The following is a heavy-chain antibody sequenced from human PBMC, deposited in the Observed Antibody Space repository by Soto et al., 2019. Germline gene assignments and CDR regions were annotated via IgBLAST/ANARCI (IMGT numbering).Heavy chain of an antibody. CDR1: GFTFNLYG. CDR3: AGIRLIPPGASGY. D-gene: IGHD2-2*01. CDR2: ISSDGNNQ. J-gene: IGHJ4*02. Sequence: QVNLVESGGGVVQPGRSLRLSCAASGFTFNLYGMHWVRQAPGKGLEWVTVISSDGNNQWYADSVRGRFTISRDNSKNILYLQMNTLRPEDTAVYYCAGIRLIPPGASGYWGQGTLVTVSS. V-gene: IGHV3-30*03.